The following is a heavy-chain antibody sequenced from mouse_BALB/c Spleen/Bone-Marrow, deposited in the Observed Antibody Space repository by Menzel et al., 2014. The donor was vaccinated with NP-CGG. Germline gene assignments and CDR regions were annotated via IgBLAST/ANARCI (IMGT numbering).Heavy chain of an antibody. J-gene: IGHJ3*01. V-gene: IGHV1-76*01. CDR1: GYTFTDYV. D-gene: IGHD2-2*01. CDR3: ASGVTTGWFVY. Sequence: QVQLQQSGPELVKPGASVKMSCKASGYTFTDYVISWVKQRTAQGLEWIARIYPGSGSTYYNEKFEGKATLTADKSSSTAYMQLSSLKSEDSAVYFCASGVTTGWFVYWGQGTLVTVSA. CDR2: IYPGSGST.